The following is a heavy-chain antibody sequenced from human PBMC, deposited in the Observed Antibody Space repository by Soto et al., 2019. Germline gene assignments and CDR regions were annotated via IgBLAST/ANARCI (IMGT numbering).Heavy chain of an antibody. Sequence: GTLSLTCTVSGGSMRNYFWTWIRQPPGKGLEWIGYIHYSGTTSFFPSYNPSLRSRVTISEDTSKNQFSLKLLSVTTADTAVYFCAAGEASSRNLAPYYLDFWGQGTLVTVSS. CDR3: AAGEASSRNLAPYYLDF. V-gene: IGHV4-59*01. CDR1: GGSMRNYF. CDR2: IHYSGTT. J-gene: IGHJ4*02. D-gene: IGHD6-13*01.